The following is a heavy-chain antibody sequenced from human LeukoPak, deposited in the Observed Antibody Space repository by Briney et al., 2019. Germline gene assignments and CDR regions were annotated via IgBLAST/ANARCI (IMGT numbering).Heavy chain of an antibody. J-gene: IGHJ4*02. CDR3: ARGTGARQFDY. D-gene: IGHD1-26*01. CDR2: IIPILGIA. V-gene: IGHV1-69*04. CDR1: GGTFSSYA. Sequence: SVKVSCKAPGGTFSSYAISWVRQAPGQGLEWMGRIIPILGIANYAQKFQGRVTITADKSTSTAYMELSSLRSEDTAVYYCARGTGARQFDYWGQGTLVTVSS.